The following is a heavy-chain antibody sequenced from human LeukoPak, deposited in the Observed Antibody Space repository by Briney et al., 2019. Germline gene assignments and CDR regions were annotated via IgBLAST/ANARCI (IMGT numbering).Heavy chain of an antibody. V-gene: IGHV3-53*04. CDR2: IYSGGST. Sequence: GGSLRLSCAASGFXVSSNYISWVRQAPGKGLQWVSVIYSGGSTFYADSVKGRFTISRHDSKNTVYLQMNSLRTEDTAVYYCAKSRSSLGPSSLDYWGQGALVTVSS. D-gene: IGHD6-6*01. CDR1: GFXVSSNY. CDR3: AKSRSSLGPSSLDY. J-gene: IGHJ4*02.